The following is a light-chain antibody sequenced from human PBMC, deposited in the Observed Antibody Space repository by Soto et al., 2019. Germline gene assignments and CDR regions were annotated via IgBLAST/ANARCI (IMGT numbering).Light chain of an antibody. Sequence: QSVLTQPASVSGSPGQSITISCTGTSSDVGAYNYVSWYQQHPGKAPKFIIYGVSNRPSGVSNRFSASKSGNTASLTISGLQAEDEAEYYCSSYTGSSTLVVFGGGTKVTVL. CDR3: SSYTGSSTLVV. J-gene: IGLJ2*01. CDR1: SSDVGAYNY. CDR2: GVS. V-gene: IGLV2-14*01.